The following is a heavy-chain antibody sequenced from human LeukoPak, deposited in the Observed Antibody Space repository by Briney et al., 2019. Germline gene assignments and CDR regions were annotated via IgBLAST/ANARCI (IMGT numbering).Heavy chain of an antibody. V-gene: IGHV1-8*02. D-gene: IGHD2-15*01. Sequence: ASVKVSCKASGYTFTGYYMHWVRQATGQGLEWMGWMNPNSGNTGYAQKFQGRVTMTRNTSISTAYMELSSLRSEDTAVYYCARGPDCSGGSCYSRYYYYYYMDVWGKGTTVTISS. J-gene: IGHJ6*03. CDR1: GYTFTGYY. CDR3: ARGPDCSGGSCYSRYYYYYYMDV. CDR2: MNPNSGNT.